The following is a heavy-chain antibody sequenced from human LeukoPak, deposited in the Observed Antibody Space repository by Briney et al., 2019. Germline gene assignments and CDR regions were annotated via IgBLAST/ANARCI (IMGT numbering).Heavy chain of an antibody. CDR1: GFTFSSYE. Sequence: GSLRLSCAASGFTFSSYEMNWVRQPPGQGLEWIGEISLTGLTHYNPSLESRVTVSLDKSKNQLSLNLTSVTAADTAVYYCSRENGAFSPFGYWGQGTLVTV. J-gene: IGHJ4*02. D-gene: IGHD2-8*01. V-gene: IGHV4-4*02. CDR3: SRENGAFSPFGY. CDR2: ISLTGLT.